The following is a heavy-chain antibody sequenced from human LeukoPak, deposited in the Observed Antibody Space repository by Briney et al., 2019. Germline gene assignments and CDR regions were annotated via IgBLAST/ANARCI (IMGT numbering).Heavy chain of an antibody. J-gene: IGHJ4*02. CDR3: AKVKGLVPVIDY. Sequence: PGGSLRLSCAASGFTFSSYAMSWVRQAPGRGLEWVSAISGSGGSTYYADSVKGRFTISRDNSKNTLYLQMNSLRAEDTAVYYCAKVKGLVPVIDYWGQGTLVTVSS. CDR1: GFTFSSYA. CDR2: ISGSGGST. D-gene: IGHD2-2*01. V-gene: IGHV3-23*01.